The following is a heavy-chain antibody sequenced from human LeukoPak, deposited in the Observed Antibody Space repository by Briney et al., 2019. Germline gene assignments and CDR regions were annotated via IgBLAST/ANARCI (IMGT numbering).Heavy chain of an antibody. CDR3: ARAPYYGSGDY. CDR2: ISSSSVSI. D-gene: IGHD3-10*01. CDR1: GFTLSNYA. Sequence: PGGSLRLSCAASGFTLSNYAMNWVRQAPGKGLEWVSYISSSSVSIYYVDSVEGRFTISRDNAKKSLYLQMNSLRVEDTAVYYCARAPYYGSGDYWGQGTLVTVSS. J-gene: IGHJ4*02. V-gene: IGHV3-48*01.